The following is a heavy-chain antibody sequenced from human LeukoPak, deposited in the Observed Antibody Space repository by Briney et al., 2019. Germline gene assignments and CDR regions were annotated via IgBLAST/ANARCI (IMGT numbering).Heavy chain of an antibody. CDR3: AKGPLVRLDI. CDR1: GFTFSSYW. J-gene: IGHJ3*02. CDR2: ISSSSSTI. Sequence: GGSPRLSCAASGFTFSSYWMNWVRQAPGKGLEWVSYISSSSSTIYYADSVEGRFTISRDNAKNSLYLQMNSLRADDTAVYDCAKGPLVRLDIWGQGTMVTVSS. D-gene: IGHD1-26*01. V-gene: IGHV3-48*04.